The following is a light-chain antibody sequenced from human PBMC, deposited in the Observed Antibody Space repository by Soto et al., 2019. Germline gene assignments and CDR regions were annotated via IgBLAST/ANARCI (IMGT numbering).Light chain of an antibody. CDR3: QQTYSTPPCN. Sequence: DIPLTQSPSSLSASVGDRVTLTCRASESIDIYLSWYQQKPGKAPKLLISAASTLQSGFPSRFSGSGSGTDFTLTISSLQPEDFATYYCQQTYSTPPCNFGQGTRLEIK. V-gene: IGKV1-39*01. J-gene: IGKJ5*01. CDR1: ESIDIY. CDR2: AAS.